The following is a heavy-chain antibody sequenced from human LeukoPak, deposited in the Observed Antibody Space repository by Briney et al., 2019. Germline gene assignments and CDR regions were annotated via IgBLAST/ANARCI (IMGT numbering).Heavy chain of an antibody. CDR1: GYSFTSYW. CDR2: IYPGDSDT. J-gene: IGHJ4*02. Sequence: GESLKISCKGSGYSFTSYWISWVRQMPGKGLEWMGIIYPGDSDTRYSPSFQGQVTISADKSISTAYLQWSSLKASDTAMYYCARPYGGNSGPYFFDYWGQGTLVTVSS. D-gene: IGHD4-23*01. V-gene: IGHV5-51*01. CDR3: ARPYGGNSGPYFFDY.